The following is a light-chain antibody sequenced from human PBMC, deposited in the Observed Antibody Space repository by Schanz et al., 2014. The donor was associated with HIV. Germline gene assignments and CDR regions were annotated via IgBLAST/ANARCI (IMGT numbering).Light chain of an antibody. CDR1: SSTIGTGYD. CDR2: GNN. Sequence: QSVLTQPPSVSGAPGQRVTISCTGSSSTIGTGYDVHWYQQLPGDAPKLLIYGNNNRPSGVPDRFSGSKSGTSASLAITGLQAEDEADYYCSSYTTNGTWLFGGGTKLTVL. V-gene: IGLV1-40*01. J-gene: IGLJ3*02. CDR3: SSYTTNGTWL.